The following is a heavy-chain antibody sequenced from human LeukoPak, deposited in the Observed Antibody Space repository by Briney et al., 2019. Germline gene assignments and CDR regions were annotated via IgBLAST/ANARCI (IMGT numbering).Heavy chain of an antibody. CDR3: ARGGVTGTTRDAFDI. V-gene: IGHV1-46*01. D-gene: IGHD1-7*01. CDR1: GYTFTSYY. J-gene: IGHJ3*02. CDR2: INPSGGST. Sequence: ASVKVSCKASGYTFTSYYMHWVRLAPGQGLEWMGIINPSGGSTSYAQKFQGRVTMTRDTSTSTVYMELSSLRSEDTAVYYCARGGVTGTTRDAFDIWGQGTMVTVSS.